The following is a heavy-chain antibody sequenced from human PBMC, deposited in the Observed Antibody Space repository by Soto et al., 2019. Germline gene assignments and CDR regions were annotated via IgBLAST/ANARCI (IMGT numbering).Heavy chain of an antibody. J-gene: IGHJ6*02. CDR1: GGTFSSYA. D-gene: IGHD6-13*01. V-gene: IGHV1-69*06. Sequence: SVKVSCKASGGTFSSYAISWVRQAPGQGLEWMGGIIPIFGTANYAQKFQGRVTITADKSTSTAYMELSSLRSEDTAVYYCAAIAAAGTSAFYYYYVMDVWGQGSTVTVSS. CDR2: IIPIFGTA. CDR3: AAIAAAGTSAFYYYYVMDV.